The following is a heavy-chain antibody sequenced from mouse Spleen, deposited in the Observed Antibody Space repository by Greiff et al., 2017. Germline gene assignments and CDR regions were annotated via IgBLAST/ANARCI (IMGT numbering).Heavy chain of an antibody. CDR3: VRGCNYHAMDY. CDR1: GFSLTSYD. D-gene: IGHD2-1*01. Sequence: VMLVESGPGLVAPSQSLSITCTVSGFSLTSYDISWIRQPPGKGLEWLGVIWTGGGTNYNSAFMSRLSISKDNSKSQVFLKMNSLQTDDTAIYYCVRGCNYHAMDYWGQGTSVTVSS. CDR2: IWTGGGT. J-gene: IGHJ4*01. V-gene: IGHV2-9-2*01.